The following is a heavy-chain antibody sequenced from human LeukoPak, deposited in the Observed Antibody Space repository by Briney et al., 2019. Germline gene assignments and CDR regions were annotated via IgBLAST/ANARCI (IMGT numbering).Heavy chain of an antibody. CDR2: IYHSGST. CDR1: VYSISRGYY. J-gene: IGHJ4*02. V-gene: IGHV4-38-2*02. D-gene: IGHD2-2*01. CDR3: ARVRGYCSSTICYRYYFDY. Sequence: PSETLSLTCTVPVYSISRGYYWGWIRQPPGKGLEWIGTIYHSGSTYYHPSLKSRVTISVDTSKDQFSLKLTSVTAADTAVYYCARVRGYCSSTICYRYYFDYWGQGTLVTVSS.